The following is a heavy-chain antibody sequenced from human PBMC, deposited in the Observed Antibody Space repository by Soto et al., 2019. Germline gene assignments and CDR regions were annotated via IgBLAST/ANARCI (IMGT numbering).Heavy chain of an antibody. Sequence: SETLSLTCTVSGGSISSSSYYWGWIRQPPGKGLEWIGSIYYSGSTYYNPSLKSRVTISVDTSKNQFSLKLSSVTAADTAVYYCARHGSQTIYCSSTSCWELNWFDPWGQGTLVTVSS. J-gene: IGHJ5*02. CDR3: ARHGSQTIYCSSTSCWELNWFDP. V-gene: IGHV4-39*01. CDR2: IYYSGST. D-gene: IGHD2-2*01. CDR1: GGSISSSSYY.